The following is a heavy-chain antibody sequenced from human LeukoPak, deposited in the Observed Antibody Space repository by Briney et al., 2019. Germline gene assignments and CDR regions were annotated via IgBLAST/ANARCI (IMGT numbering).Heavy chain of an antibody. Sequence: GGSLRLSCAASGFTLSSYSMNWVRQAPGKGLERVSYISGGSSSIYYTDSVKGRFTISRDNAKNSLYLQMSSLRAEDTAVYYCAKETTVAGFYPYFDYWGQGTLVTVSS. J-gene: IGHJ4*02. CDR3: AKETTVAGFYPYFDY. D-gene: IGHD6-19*01. CDR2: ISGGSSSI. V-gene: IGHV3-48*04. CDR1: GFTLSSYS.